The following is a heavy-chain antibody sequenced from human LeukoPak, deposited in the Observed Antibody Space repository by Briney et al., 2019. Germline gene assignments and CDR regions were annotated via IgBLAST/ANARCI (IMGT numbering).Heavy chain of an antibody. D-gene: IGHD3-9*01. Sequence: GGSLRLSCAASGFTFSLYWMTWVRQAPGKGLEWVAVISYDGSNKYYADSVKGRFTISRDNSKNTLYLQMNSLRAEDTAVYYCANLYYDILTGPPRGPYYYGMDVWGQGTTVTVSS. CDR1: GFTFSLYW. CDR3: ANLYYDILTGPPRGPYYYGMDV. V-gene: IGHV3-30-3*01. J-gene: IGHJ6*02. CDR2: ISYDGSNK.